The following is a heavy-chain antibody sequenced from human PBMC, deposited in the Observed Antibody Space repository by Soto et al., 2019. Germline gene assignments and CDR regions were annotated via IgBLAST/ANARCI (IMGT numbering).Heavy chain of an antibody. D-gene: IGHD3-10*01. CDR1: GDTFNFYT. CDR2: TIPMLSMS. CDR3: ATSCGSGSQAFDF. J-gene: IGHJ4*02. V-gene: IGHV1-69*02. Sequence: QVQLVQSGAELKKPGSSVRLSCKTSGDTFNFYTINWVRQAPGLGLECMGRTIPMLSMSTYALKFQGRLTISADKSTSTAYMVLNRLKPEDAAMYYCATSCGSGSQAFDFWGQGALVTVSS.